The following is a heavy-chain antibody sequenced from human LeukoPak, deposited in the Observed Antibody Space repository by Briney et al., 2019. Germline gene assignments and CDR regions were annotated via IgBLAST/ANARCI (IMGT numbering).Heavy chain of an antibody. Sequence: PSETLSLTCTVSGGSISSSSYYWGWLRQPPGKGLEWIGSIYYSGSTYYNPSLKSRVTISVDTSKNQFSLKLSSVTAADTAVYYCASRRGDPPGTTSILYYFDYWGQGTLVTVSS. V-gene: IGHV4-39*07. D-gene: IGHD1-1*01. CDR3: ASRRGDPPGTTSILYYFDY. CDR1: GGSISSSSYY. J-gene: IGHJ4*02. CDR2: IYYSGST.